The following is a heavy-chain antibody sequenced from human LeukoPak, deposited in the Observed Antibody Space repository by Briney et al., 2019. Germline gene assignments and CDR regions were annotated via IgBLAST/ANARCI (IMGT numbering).Heavy chain of an antibody. J-gene: IGHJ4*02. Sequence: ASVKVSCKASGYTFTSYYMHWVRQAPGQGLEWMGWINPNSGGTNYAQKFQGRVTMTRDTSISTAYMELSRLRSDDTAVYYCARARGVLTGYIDYWGQGTLVTVSS. CDR1: GYTFTSYY. V-gene: IGHV1-2*02. CDR3: ARARGVLTGYIDY. CDR2: INPNSGGT. D-gene: IGHD3-9*01.